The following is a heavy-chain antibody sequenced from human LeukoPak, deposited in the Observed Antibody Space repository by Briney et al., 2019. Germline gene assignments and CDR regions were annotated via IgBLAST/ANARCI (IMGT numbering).Heavy chain of an antibody. J-gene: IGHJ5*02. V-gene: IGHV4-39*07. CDR1: GVTISSSTYY. Sequence: PSETLSLTCTVSGVTISSSTYYWGWIRQPPGKGLEWIGSIYYSGYTYYNPSLKSRVTISVDTSKNQFSLKLSSVTAADTAVYYCARVTGGITMVRRGNWFDPWGQGTLVTVSS. CDR3: ARVTGGITMVRRGNWFDP. D-gene: IGHD3-10*01. CDR2: IYYSGYT.